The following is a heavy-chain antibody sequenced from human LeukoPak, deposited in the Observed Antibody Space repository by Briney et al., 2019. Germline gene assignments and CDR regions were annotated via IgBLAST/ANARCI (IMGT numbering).Heavy chain of an antibody. Sequence: SETLSLTCTVSGGSVSSYYWSWIRQPPGKGLEWIGYIYNGESTNYNSSLKSRVTMSVDTSKNQFFLKLSSVTAADTAVYYCARFHSGPSGWYVLWYFDLWGRGTLVTVSS. CDR2: IYNGEST. J-gene: IGHJ2*01. CDR1: GGSVSSYY. D-gene: IGHD6-19*01. V-gene: IGHV4-4*09. CDR3: ARFHSGPSGWYVLWYFDL.